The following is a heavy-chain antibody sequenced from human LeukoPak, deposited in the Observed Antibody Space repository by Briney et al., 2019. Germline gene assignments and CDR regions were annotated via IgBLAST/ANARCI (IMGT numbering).Heavy chain of an antibody. CDR2: INPNRGGT. CDR3: ARFLGNSGDGFDI. J-gene: IGHJ3*02. Sequence: ASVKVSCKASGYTFTGYYIHWVRQAPGHGLEWMGWINPNRGGTNHAQKFQGRVTMTRDTSISTASMDLSRLRSDDTAVYYCARFLGNSGDGFDIWGQGTMVSVPS. V-gene: IGHV1-2*02. D-gene: IGHD5-12*01. CDR1: GYTFTGYY.